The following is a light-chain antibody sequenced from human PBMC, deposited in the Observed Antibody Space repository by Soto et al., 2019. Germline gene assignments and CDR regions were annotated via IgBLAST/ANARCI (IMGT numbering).Light chain of an antibody. CDR2: GAA. CDR1: QNIRNY. CDR3: QQSYNIQALT. J-gene: IGKJ4*01. V-gene: IGKV1-39*01. Sequence: DIQMTQSPSSLSASVGDRVAITCRASQNIRNYLNWYQQKPGKAPKVLIYGAARLQSGVPSRFSRSGSGTNFTLNINSLQPEDYATYYCQQSYNIQALTFGGGTKVDIK.